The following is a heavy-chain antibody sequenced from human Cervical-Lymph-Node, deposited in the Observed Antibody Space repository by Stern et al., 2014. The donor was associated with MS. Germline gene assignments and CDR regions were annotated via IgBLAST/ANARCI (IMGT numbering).Heavy chain of an antibody. Sequence: QITLKESGPSLVKPTQTLTLTCTFSGFSLSTNEVGVVWIRQPPGKALEWLALIYWDDEKRYSPSLKSRLTITKDSSKDQVVLTMTNMDPVDTATYYCARSSDYRSLFDYWGQGALVTVSS. V-gene: IGHV2-5*02. J-gene: IGHJ4*02. CDR3: ARSSDYRSLFDY. D-gene: IGHD4-11*01. CDR1: GFSLSTNEVG. CDR2: IYWDDEK.